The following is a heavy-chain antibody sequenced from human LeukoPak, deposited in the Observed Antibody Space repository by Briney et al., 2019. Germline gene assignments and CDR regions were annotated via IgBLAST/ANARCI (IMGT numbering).Heavy chain of an antibody. CDR3: ARSMVRGVLDY. V-gene: IGHV4-61*02. D-gene: IGHD3-10*01. CDR2: IYTSGST. J-gene: IGHJ4*02. CDR1: GGSISSGSYY. Sequence: SETLSLTCTVSGGSISSGSYYWSWIRQPAGKGLEWIGRIYTSGSTNYSPSLKSRVTISVDTSKNQFSLKLSSVTAADTAVYYCARSMVRGVLDYWGQGTLVTVSS.